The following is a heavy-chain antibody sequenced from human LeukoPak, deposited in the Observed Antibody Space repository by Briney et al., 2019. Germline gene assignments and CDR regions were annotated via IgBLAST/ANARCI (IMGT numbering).Heavy chain of an antibody. Sequence: GGSLRLSCSASGFTFSSYAMHWVRQAPGKGLEYVSTISSSGGSTYYIDSVKGRFTISRDSSKNTLYLQMSSLRAEDTDVYYCAFLGGGWLDAFDIWGQGTMVTVSS. CDR2: ISSSGGST. J-gene: IGHJ3*02. D-gene: IGHD5-24*01. V-gene: IGHV3-64D*09. CDR3: AFLGGGWLDAFDI. CDR1: GFTFSSYA.